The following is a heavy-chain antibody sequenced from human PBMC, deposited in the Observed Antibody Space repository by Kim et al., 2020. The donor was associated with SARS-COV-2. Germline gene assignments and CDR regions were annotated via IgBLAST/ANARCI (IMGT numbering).Heavy chain of an antibody. V-gene: IGHV3-23*01. J-gene: IGHJ4*02. CDR3: ARTRGIAAVGRNYYFDY. D-gene: IGHD6-13*01. Sequence: SAKGRFTTSRDNSKNTVYLQMNSLRVDDTAVYYCARTRGIAAVGRNYYFDYWGLGTLVTVSS.